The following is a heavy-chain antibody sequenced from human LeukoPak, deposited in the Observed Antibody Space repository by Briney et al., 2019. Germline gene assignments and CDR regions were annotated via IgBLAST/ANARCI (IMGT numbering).Heavy chain of an antibody. CDR1: GFTFSDYY. J-gene: IGHJ4*02. CDR3: ARDLAWGAFDY. D-gene: IGHD7-27*01. CDR2: INSSGTII. Sequence: GGSLRLSCAVSGFTFSDYYMSWIRQAPGKGLEWVSYINSSGTIIYYADSVKGRFTISRDDSKSTLSLQMNSLRVEDTAVYYCARDLAWGAFDYWGQGTLVSVSS. V-gene: IGHV3-11*01.